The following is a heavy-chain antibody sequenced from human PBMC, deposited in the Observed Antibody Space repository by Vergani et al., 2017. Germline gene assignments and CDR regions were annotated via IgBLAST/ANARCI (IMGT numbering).Heavy chain of an antibody. Sequence: QVQLVQSGAEVTKPGASVKVSCKASGYTFTSYGISWVRQAPGQGLEWMGWISAYNGNTNYAQKLQGRVTMTTDTSTSTAYMELRSLKSDDTAVYYCASDSTPDYGDYYYYGMDVWGQGTTVTVSS. V-gene: IGHV1-18*01. J-gene: IGHJ6*02. CDR3: ASDSTPDYGDYYYYGMDV. D-gene: IGHD4-17*01. CDR1: GYTFTSYG. CDR2: ISAYNGNT.